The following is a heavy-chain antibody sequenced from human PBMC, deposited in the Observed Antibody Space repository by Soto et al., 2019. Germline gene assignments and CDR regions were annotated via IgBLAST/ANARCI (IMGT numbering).Heavy chain of an antibody. CDR3: ARARLLWCVREAFDP. Sequence: VQLVQSGAEVKKPGYSVKVSCKASGGTFSSYAISWVRQATGQGLELMGGIIPIFGTANYAQKFQGRVTITADKSTSTAYMELSSLRSEATAVYYCARARLLWCVREAFDPWGQGTLVTVSS. J-gene: IGHJ5*02. D-gene: IGHD3-10*01. CDR1: GGTFSSYA. V-gene: IGHV1-69*06. CDR2: IIPIFGTA.